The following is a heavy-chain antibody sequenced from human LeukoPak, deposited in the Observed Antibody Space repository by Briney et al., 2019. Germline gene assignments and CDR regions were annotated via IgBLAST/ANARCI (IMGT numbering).Heavy chain of an antibody. CDR2: ISSSSSYI. J-gene: IGHJ4*02. CDR3: ARATGREGYFDY. V-gene: IGHV3-21*01. CDR1: GFTFSSYS. Sequence: GGSLRLSCAASGFTFSSYSMSWVRQAPGKGLEWVSSISSSSSYIYYADSVKGRFTISRDNAKNSLYLQMNSLRAEDTAVYYCARATGREGYFDYWGQGTLVTVSS.